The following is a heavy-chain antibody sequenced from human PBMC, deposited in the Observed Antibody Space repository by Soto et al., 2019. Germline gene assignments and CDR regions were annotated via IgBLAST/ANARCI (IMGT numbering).Heavy chain of an antibody. CDR3: AGMPYTSGLRFDP. Sequence: ASETLSLTCNMSGDSYSISTYSWSWIRQPPGKALQWIGFIYQSGVTSYNPSLASRVSISLDRSNNQCSLKLKSVTAADTAVYFCAGMPYTSGLRFDPWGPGTLVTVSS. V-gene: IGHV4-30-2*01. D-gene: IGHD6-19*01. CDR1: GDSYSISTYS. CDR2: IYQSGVT. J-gene: IGHJ5*02.